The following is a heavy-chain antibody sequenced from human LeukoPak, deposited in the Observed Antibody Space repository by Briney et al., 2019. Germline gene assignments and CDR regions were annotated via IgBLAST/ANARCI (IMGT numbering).Heavy chain of an antibody. V-gene: IGHV4-59*12. Sequence: SETLSLTCTVSGGSISSYYWSWIRQPPGKGLEWIGYIYYSGSTNYNPSLKSRVTMSVDTSKNQFSLKLSSVTAADTAVYYCARAYYGSGSYSEYFQHWGQGTLVTVSS. CDR3: ARAYYGSGSYSEYFQH. CDR2: IYYSGST. CDR1: GGSISSYY. J-gene: IGHJ1*01. D-gene: IGHD3-10*01.